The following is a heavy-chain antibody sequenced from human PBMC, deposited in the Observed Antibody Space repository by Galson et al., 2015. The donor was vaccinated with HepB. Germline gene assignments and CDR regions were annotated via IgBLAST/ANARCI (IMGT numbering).Heavy chain of an antibody. CDR1: GIDFAGYL. V-gene: IGHV3-23*01. D-gene: IGHD3-10*02. Sequence: SLRLSCAASGIDFAGYLMAWVRHAPGKGLEWVSTITATSSNIYYADSVKGRFTVSRHNSKKEMYLQMDNRRVEDSAIYYCGQRDYVALGYWGPGTWVTVSS. CDR2: ITATSSNI. CDR3: GQRDYVALGY. J-gene: IGHJ4*02.